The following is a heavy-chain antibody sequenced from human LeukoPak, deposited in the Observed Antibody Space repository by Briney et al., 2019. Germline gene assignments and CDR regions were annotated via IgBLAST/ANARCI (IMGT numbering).Heavy chain of an antibody. CDR2: ISGSGGST. D-gene: IGHD3-16*01. Sequence: PGGSLRLSCAASGFTFSSYEMNWVRQAPGKGLEWVSAISGSGGSTYYADSVKGRFTISRDNSENTLYLQMNSLRAEDTAVYYCAKIQDNYGYGNYFDYWGQGTLVTVSS. V-gene: IGHV3-23*01. CDR1: GFTFSSYE. J-gene: IGHJ4*02. CDR3: AKIQDNYGYGNYFDY.